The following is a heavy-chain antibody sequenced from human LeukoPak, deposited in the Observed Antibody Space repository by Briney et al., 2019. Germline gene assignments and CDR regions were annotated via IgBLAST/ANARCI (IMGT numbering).Heavy chain of an antibody. CDR3: AKDRDIVVVPAATDYYFDY. V-gene: IGHV3-23*01. CDR2: ISGSGDST. J-gene: IGHJ4*02. D-gene: IGHD2-2*01. CDR1: GFTFSSSA. Sequence: GGSLRLSCAASGFTFSSSAMSWVRQAQGKGLEWVSAISGSGDSTYYADSVKGRFTISRDNSKNTLYLQMNSLRAEDTAIYYCAKDRDIVVVPAATDYYFDYWGQGTLVTVSS.